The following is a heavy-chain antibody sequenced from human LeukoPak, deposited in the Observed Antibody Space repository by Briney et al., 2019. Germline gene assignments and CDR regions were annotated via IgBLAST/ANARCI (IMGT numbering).Heavy chain of an antibody. CDR3: AAGWFGDYNWFDP. V-gene: IGHV1-58*02. Sequence: GASVKVSCKASGFTFTSSAMQWVRQARGQRLEWIGWIIVGSGNTNYAQKFQERVTITRDMSTSTAYMELSSLRSEDTAVYYCAAGWFGDYNWFDPWGQGTLVTVSS. D-gene: IGHD3-10*01. CDR2: IIVGSGNT. J-gene: IGHJ5*02. CDR1: GFTFTSSA.